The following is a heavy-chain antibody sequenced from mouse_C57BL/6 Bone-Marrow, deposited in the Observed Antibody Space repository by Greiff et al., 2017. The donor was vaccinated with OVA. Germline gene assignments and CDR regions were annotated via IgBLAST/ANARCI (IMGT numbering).Heavy chain of an antibody. CDR3: ARGCSSGYAMDY. CDR1: GYTFTSYW. D-gene: IGHD3-2*02. CDR2: IDPSDSYT. V-gene: IGHV1-59*01. J-gene: IGHJ4*01. Sequence: QVQLQQPGAELVRPGTSVKLSCKASGYTFTSYWMHWVKQRPGQGLEWIGVIDPSDSYTNYNQKFKGKATLTVDTSSSTAYMQLSSLTSEDSAVYYCARGCSSGYAMDYWGQGTSVTVSS.